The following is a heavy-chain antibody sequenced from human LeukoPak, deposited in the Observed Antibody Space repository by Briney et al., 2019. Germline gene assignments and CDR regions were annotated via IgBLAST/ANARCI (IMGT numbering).Heavy chain of an antibody. Sequence: SETLSLTCTVSGGSISSYYWSWIRQPPGKGLEWIAYIYYSGSTNYNPSLKSRVNISVDTSKSQFSLRLSSVTAADTAVYYCAKDLRYCSSTTCYNDAFDIWGQGTMVTDSS. D-gene: IGHD2-2*01. CDR1: GGSISSYY. V-gene: IGHV4-59*13. CDR3: AKDLRYCSSTTCYNDAFDI. J-gene: IGHJ3*02. CDR2: IYYSGST.